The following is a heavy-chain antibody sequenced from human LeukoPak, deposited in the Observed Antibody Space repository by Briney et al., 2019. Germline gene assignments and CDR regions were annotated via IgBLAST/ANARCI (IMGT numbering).Heavy chain of an antibody. CDR2: IWYDGSNK. CDR1: GFTFSSYG. V-gene: IGHV3-30*02. CDR3: AKLVWFGELLLEDAFDI. D-gene: IGHD3-10*01. Sequence: PGGSLRLSCAASGFTFSSYGMHWVRQAPGKGLEWVAVIWYDGSNKYYADSVKGRFTISRDNSKNTLYLQMNSLRAEDTAVYYCAKLVWFGELLLEDAFDIWGQGTMVTVSS. J-gene: IGHJ3*02.